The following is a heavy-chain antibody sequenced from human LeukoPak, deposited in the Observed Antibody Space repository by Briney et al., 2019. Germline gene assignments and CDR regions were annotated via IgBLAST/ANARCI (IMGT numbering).Heavy chain of an antibody. CDR2: INHSGST. Sequence: SETLSLTCAVYGGSFSGYYWSWIRQPPGKGLEWIGEINHSGSTYYNPSLKSRVTISVDTSKNQFSLKLSSVTAADTAVYYCARRVRGVISHFDYWGQGTLVTVSS. D-gene: IGHD3-10*01. J-gene: IGHJ4*02. CDR3: ARRVRGVISHFDY. V-gene: IGHV4-34*01. CDR1: GGSFSGYY.